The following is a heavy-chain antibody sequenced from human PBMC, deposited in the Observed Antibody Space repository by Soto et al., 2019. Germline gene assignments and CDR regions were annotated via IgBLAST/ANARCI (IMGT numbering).Heavy chain of an antibody. D-gene: IGHD6-19*01. CDR3: ARVVAGGWFHP. CDR2: IYHSGST. J-gene: IGHJ5*02. Sequence: QPELQESGSGLVKPSQTLSLTCAVSGGSISSGGYSWSWIRQPPGKGLEWIGYIYHSGSTYYNPSLKSRVTISVDRSKNQFSLKLSSVTAADTAVYYCARVVAGGWFHPWGQGTLVTVSS. CDR1: GGSISSGGYS. V-gene: IGHV4-30-2*01.